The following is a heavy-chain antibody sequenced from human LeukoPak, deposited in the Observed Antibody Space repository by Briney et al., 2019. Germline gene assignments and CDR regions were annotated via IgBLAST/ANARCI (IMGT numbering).Heavy chain of an antibody. CDR1: EFTFSSYA. CDR2: ISSSGSTT. Sequence: GGSLRLSCAASEFTFSSYAMNWVRQAPGKGLEWVSYISSSGSTTYYADSVKGRFNISRDNSKSTLYLQMNSLRAEDTAVYYCATGYQYYDYYYMDVWGKGTTVTISS. CDR3: ATGYQYYDYYYMDV. J-gene: IGHJ6*03. D-gene: IGHD6-25*01. V-gene: IGHV3-23*01.